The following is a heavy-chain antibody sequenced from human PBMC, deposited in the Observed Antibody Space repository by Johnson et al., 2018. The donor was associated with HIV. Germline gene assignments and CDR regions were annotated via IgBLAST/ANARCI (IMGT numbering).Heavy chain of an antibody. V-gene: IGHV3-30*02. CDR3: ARGADPGIAAALV. Sequence: QVLLVESGGGLVQPGGSLRLSCAASGFTFSSYGMHWVRQAPGKGLEWVAFIRYDGSNKYYADSVKGRFTISRDNSKNSLYLQMNSLRAEDTALYYCARGADPGIAAALVWGQGTMVTVSS. CDR2: IRYDGSNK. CDR1: GFTFSSYG. J-gene: IGHJ3*01. D-gene: IGHD6-13*01.